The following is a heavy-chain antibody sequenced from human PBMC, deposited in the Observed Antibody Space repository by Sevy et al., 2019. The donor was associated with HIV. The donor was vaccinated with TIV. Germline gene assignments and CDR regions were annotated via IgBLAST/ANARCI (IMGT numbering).Heavy chain of an antibody. V-gene: IGHV3-33*01. CDR1: GFTFRNYG. CDR2: IWHDEKNK. Sequence: GGSLRLSCVASGFTFRNYGMHWVRQAPGKGLEWVAVIWHDEKNKNYAESVKGRFTIFRDNSKNTLYLEMNSLRVEDTAVFYCARDQGKDAPMDVWGQGTTVTVSS. CDR3: ARDQGKDAPMDV. D-gene: IGHD6-13*01. J-gene: IGHJ6*02.